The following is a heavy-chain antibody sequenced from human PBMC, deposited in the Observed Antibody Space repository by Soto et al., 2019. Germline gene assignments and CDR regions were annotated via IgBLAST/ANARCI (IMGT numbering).Heavy chain of an antibody. V-gene: IGHV1-18*01. D-gene: IGHD3-3*01. J-gene: IGHJ4*02. CDR1: GYTFTSYG. CDR3: ARVPHTYYDFWSGYYTWGLDY. CDR2: ISAYDGNT. Sequence: ASVKVSCKASGYTFTSYGISWVRQAPGQGLEWMGWISAYDGNTNYAQKLQGRVTMTTDTSTSTAYMELRSLRSDDTAVYYCARVPHTYYDFWSGYYTWGLDYWGQGTLVTVSS.